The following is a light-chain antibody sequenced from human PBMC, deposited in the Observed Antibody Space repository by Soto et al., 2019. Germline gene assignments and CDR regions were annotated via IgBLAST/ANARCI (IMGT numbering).Light chain of an antibody. CDR2: GSS. V-gene: IGKV3-15*01. CDR1: QSVRNN. Sequence: IVLTQSPATLSVSPGDSATLSCRASQSVRNNLAWYQQRPGQPPRLLIYGSSTRGFGVPARFSGSGSGTEFTLTINNLQSEDFAVYYCQQYSNWPLYTFGQGTQLEIK. J-gene: IGKJ2*01. CDR3: QQYSNWPLYT.